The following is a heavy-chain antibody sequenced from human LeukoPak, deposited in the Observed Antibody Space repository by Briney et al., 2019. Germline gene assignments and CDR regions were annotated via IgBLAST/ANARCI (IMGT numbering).Heavy chain of an antibody. CDR1: GGSISSYY. J-gene: IGHJ4*02. CDR3: ARGEDFERYYLAY. Sequence: SETLSLTCTVSGGSISSYYWSWIRQPPGKGLEWIGCIYYSGSTNYNPSFKSRVTISVDTSKNQFSLKLSSVTAADTAVYFCARGEDFERYYLAYWGQGTLVTVSS. D-gene: IGHD3-9*01. V-gene: IGHV4-59*01. CDR2: IYYSGST.